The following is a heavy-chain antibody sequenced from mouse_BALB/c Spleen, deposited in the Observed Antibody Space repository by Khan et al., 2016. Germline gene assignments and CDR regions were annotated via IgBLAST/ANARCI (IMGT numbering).Heavy chain of an antibody. D-gene: IGHD2-14*01. Sequence: VQLQESGAELVRPGVSVKISCKGSGYTFTDYAMHWVKQSHAKGLEWIGVISTYYGDASYNQKFKGKATMTVDKSSSTAYMELARLTSEDSAIYDCARLYDGHYYAMDYWGQGTSVTVSS. V-gene: IGHV1S137*01. J-gene: IGHJ4*01. CDR1: GYTFTDYA. CDR2: ISTYYGDA. CDR3: ARLYDGHYYAMDY.